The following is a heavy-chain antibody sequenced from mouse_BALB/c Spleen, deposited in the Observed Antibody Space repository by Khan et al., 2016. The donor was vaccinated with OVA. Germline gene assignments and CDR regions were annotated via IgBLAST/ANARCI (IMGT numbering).Heavy chain of an antibody. Sequence: QVQLKESGAELARPGASVKMSCKASGYTFTSYTMHWVKQRPGQGLEWIGYINPSSGYTNYNQKFKDKATLTADKSSRTAYMQLSSLTSEDSAVYYCAREGAYYRNDCWFAYWGQGTLVTVSA. CDR1: GYTFTSYT. J-gene: IGHJ3*01. CDR3: AREGAYYRNDCWFAY. CDR2: INPSSGYT. D-gene: IGHD2-14*01. V-gene: IGHV1-4*01.